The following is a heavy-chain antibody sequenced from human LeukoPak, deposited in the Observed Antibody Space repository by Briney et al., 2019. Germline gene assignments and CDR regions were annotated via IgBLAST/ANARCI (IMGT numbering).Heavy chain of an antibody. CDR3: ASPSATTYYYDSSGYFDDAFDI. Sequence: GGSLRLSCAASGFTFSSYWMSWVRQAPGKGLEWVANIKQDGSKLYYVDSVKGRFTISRDKAQNSLYLQMNSLRAEDTAVYYCASPSATTYYYDSSGYFDDAFDIWGQGTMVTVSS. J-gene: IGHJ3*02. V-gene: IGHV3-7*01. D-gene: IGHD3-22*01. CDR2: IKQDGSKL. CDR1: GFTFSSYW.